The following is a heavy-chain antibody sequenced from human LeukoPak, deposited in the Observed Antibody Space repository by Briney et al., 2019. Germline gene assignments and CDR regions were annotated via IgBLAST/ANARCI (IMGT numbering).Heavy chain of an antibody. V-gene: IGHV4-59*08. CDR3: ARGYDSSEAPLNWFDP. J-gene: IGHJ5*02. Sequence: PSETLSLTCTVSGGSISPYYWSWIRQPPGKGLEWIGYVYYSGSTNYNPSLKSRVTISIDTSKNQFSLKLSSVTAADTAVYYCARGYDSSEAPLNWFDPWGQGTLVTVSS. D-gene: IGHD3-22*01. CDR1: GGSISPYY. CDR2: VYYSGST.